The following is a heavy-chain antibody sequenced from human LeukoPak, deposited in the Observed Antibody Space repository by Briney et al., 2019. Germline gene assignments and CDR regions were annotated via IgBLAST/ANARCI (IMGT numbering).Heavy chain of an antibody. Sequence: ASVTVSCKASGGTFGSYAISWVRQAPGQGLEWMGWISAYNGNTNYAQKFQGRVTMTTDTSTSTAYMELRSLRSDDTAVYYCARASSRYSSSSLLDFWGQGTLVTVSS. CDR2: ISAYNGNT. CDR1: GGTFGSYA. CDR3: ARASSRYSSSSLLDF. V-gene: IGHV1-18*01. D-gene: IGHD6-6*01. J-gene: IGHJ4*02.